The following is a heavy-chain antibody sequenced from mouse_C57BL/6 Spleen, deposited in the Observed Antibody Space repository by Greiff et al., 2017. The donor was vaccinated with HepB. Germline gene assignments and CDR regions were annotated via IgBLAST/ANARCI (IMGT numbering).Heavy chain of an antibody. Sequence: QVQLQQSGAELVKPGASVKISCKASGYAFSSYWMNWVKQRPGKGLEWIGQIYPGDGDTNYNGKFKGKATLTADKSSSTAYMQLSSLTSEDSAVYFCARFYYSNYFDYWGQGTTLTVSS. J-gene: IGHJ2*01. CDR3: ARFYYSNYFDY. CDR1: GYAFSSYW. V-gene: IGHV1-80*01. CDR2: IYPGDGDT. D-gene: IGHD2-5*01.